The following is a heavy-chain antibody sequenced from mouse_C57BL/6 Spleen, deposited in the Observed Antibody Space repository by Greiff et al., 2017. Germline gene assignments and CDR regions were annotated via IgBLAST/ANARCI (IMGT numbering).Heavy chain of an antibody. V-gene: IGHV1-53*01. CDR2: INPSNGGT. CDR3: ARNPASSGLPWFAY. CDR1: GYTFTSYW. J-gene: IGHJ3*01. Sequence: QVQLQQPGTELVKPGASVKLSCKASGYTFTSYWMHWVKQRPGQGLEWIGNINPSNGGTNYNEKFKSKATLTVDKSSCTAYMQLSSLTSEDSAVYYCARNPASSGLPWFAYWGQGTLVTVSA. D-gene: IGHD3-2*02.